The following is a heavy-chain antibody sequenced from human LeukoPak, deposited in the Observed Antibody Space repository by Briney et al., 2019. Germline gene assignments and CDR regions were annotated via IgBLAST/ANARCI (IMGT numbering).Heavy chain of an antibody. J-gene: IGHJ1*01. Sequence: ASVKVSCKASGYTFTGYYMHWVRQAPGQGLEWMGWINPNSGGTNYAQKFQGRVTMTRDTSISTAYMELSRLRSDDTAVYYCAREIDCSSTSCHAEYFQHWGQGTLVTVSS. CDR3: AREIDCSSTSCHAEYFQH. V-gene: IGHV1-2*02. CDR2: INPNSGGT. D-gene: IGHD2-2*01. CDR1: GYTFTGYY.